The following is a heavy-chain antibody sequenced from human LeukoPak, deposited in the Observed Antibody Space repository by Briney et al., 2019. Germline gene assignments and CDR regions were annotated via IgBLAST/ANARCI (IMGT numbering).Heavy chain of an antibody. D-gene: IGHD2-15*01. V-gene: IGHV1-69*04. CDR1: GGTFSSYA. Sequence: SVKVSCKASGGTFSSYAISWVRQAPGQGLEWMGRIIPILGIANYAQKFQGRVTVTADKSTSTAYMELSSLRSEDTAVYYCARGCSGGSCYLDYWGQGTLVTVSS. J-gene: IGHJ4*02. CDR3: ARGCSGGSCYLDY. CDR2: IIPILGIA.